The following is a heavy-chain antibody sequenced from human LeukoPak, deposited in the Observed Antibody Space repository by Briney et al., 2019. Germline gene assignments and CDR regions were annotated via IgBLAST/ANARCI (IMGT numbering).Heavy chain of an antibody. V-gene: IGHV1-46*01. Sequence: ASVRVSCKASGYTFTSYYVHWVRQAPGEGLEWMGIINPSGGSTSYAQKFQGRVTMTRDMSTSTVYMELSSLRSEDTAVYYCARGAVITGHDAFDIWGQGTMVTVSS. D-gene: IGHD3-22*01. CDR2: INPSGGST. J-gene: IGHJ3*02. CDR3: ARGAVITGHDAFDI. CDR1: GYTFTSYY.